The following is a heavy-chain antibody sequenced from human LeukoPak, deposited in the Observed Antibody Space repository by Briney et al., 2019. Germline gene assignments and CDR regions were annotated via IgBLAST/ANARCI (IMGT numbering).Heavy chain of an antibody. J-gene: IGHJ4*02. V-gene: IGHV1-69*06. CDR3: ASSRIAYQLFGYFDY. Sequence: SVKVSCKASGYTFTNYAISWVRQAPGQGLEWMGGIIPIFGTANYAQNIQGRVTITADKSTSTAYMELSSLRSEDTAVYYCASSRIAYQLFGYFDYWGQGTLVTVSS. CDR2: IIPIFGTA. CDR1: GYTFTNYA. D-gene: IGHD2-2*01.